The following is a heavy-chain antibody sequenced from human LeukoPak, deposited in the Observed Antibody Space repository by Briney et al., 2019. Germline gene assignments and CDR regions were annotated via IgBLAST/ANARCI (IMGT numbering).Heavy chain of an antibody. Sequence: PGGSLRLSCAASGFTFSSYSMNWVRQAPGKGLEWVSSISSSSSYIYCADSVKGRFTISRDNAKNSLYLQMNSLRAEDTAVYYCARVLSAAGFDFDYWGQGTLVTVSS. J-gene: IGHJ4*02. V-gene: IGHV3-21*01. CDR3: ARVLSAAGFDFDY. CDR1: GFTFSSYS. CDR2: ISSSSSYI. D-gene: IGHD3-10*01.